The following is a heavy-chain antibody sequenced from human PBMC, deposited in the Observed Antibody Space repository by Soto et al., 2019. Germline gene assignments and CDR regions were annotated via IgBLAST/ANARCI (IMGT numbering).Heavy chain of an antibody. CDR2: IIAYNGNT. V-gene: IGHV1-18*01. D-gene: IGHD4-17*01. Sequence: QVQLVQSGAEVKKPGASVKVSCKASVYTFTSYGISWVRQAPGQGLEWMGWIIAYNGNTNYAEKLQGRGTMTTDTTTSTAYMELRSLGSDDTAVYYCARAGSHYGGASPYDYYGMDVWGQGTTVTVSS. J-gene: IGHJ6*02. CDR1: VYTFTSYG. CDR3: ARAGSHYGGASPYDYYGMDV.